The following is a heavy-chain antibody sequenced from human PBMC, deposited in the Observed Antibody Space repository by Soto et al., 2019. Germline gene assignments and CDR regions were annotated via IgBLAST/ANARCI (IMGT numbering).Heavy chain of an antibody. CDR2: MNQDGSER. J-gene: IGHJ4*02. CDR3: TRYRSGTMLF. D-gene: IGHD6-19*01. CDR1: GFTFINYW. Sequence: EVQLVESGGGLVQPGGSLRLSCAASGFTFINYWMSWVRQAPGEGREWVANMNQDGSERYNVDSVKGRFTSSRYNAKNSLLLQRDSLRAEETAIYYCTRYRSGTMLFCGQGTLVPASS. V-gene: IGHV3-7*01.